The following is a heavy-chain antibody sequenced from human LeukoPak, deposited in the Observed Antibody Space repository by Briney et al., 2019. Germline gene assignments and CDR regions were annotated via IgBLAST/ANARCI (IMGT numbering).Heavy chain of an antibody. CDR3: AKDLNYGFDY. CDR1: GFIFRTYA. V-gene: IGHV3-23*01. CDR2: LSGSGDKT. Sequence: GGSLRLSCAASGFIFRTYAMSWVRRAPGKGLEWVSALSGSGDKTFYADSVKGRFTISRDNSKNTLYLQMNSLRAEDTVVYYCAKDLNYGFDYWGQGTLVTVSS. D-gene: IGHD4-11*01. J-gene: IGHJ4*02.